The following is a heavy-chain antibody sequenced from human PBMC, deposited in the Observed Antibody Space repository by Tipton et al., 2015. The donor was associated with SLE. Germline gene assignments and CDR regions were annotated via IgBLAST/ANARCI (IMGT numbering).Heavy chain of an antibody. J-gene: IGHJ6*03. CDR1: NFRDYY. CDR2: IGSNGKTI. CDR3: ARRALTWAYYYYMDV. Sequence: NFRDYYINWVRQGPGKGLEWVANIGSNGKTIHYAESVRGRFTISRDNAQKSLYLQMNSLRAEDTAVYYCARRALTWAYYYYMDVWGKGTTVTVSS. V-gene: IGHV3-11*04. D-gene: IGHD1-14*01.